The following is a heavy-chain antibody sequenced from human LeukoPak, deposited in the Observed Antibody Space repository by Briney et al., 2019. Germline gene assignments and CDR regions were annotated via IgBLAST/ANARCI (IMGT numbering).Heavy chain of an antibody. Sequence: ASVKVSCTASGYTFTSYAMNWVRQAPGQGLEWMGWINTNTGNPTYAQGFTGRFVFSLDTSVSTAYLQISSLKAEDTAVYYCASFFCTSGLCYYLDYWGQGTLVTVSS. V-gene: IGHV7-4-1*02. CDR1: GYTFTSYA. CDR2: INTNTGNP. J-gene: IGHJ4*02. CDR3: ASFFCTSGLCYYLDY. D-gene: IGHD2-8*01.